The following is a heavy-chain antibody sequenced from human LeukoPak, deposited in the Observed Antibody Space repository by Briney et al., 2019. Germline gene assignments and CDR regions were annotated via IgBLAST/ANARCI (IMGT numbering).Heavy chain of an antibody. CDR1: GGSISSYY. D-gene: IGHD6-13*01. CDR3: ARTGRCWSRALFDY. CDR2: IYYSGST. V-gene: IGHV4-59*08. J-gene: IGHJ4*02. Sequence: SETLSLTCTVSGGSISSYYWSWIRQPPGKGLEWIGYIYYSGSTNYNPSLKSRVTISVDTSKNQFSLKLSSVTAADTAVYYCARTGRCWSRALFDYWGQGTLGTGSS.